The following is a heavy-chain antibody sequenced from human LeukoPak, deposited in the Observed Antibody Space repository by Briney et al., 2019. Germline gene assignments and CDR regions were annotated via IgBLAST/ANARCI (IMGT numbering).Heavy chain of an antibody. CDR2: ISGSGGST. D-gene: IGHD3-3*01. V-gene: IGHV3-23*01. Sequence: GGSLRLSCAASGFTFSSYAMSWVRQAPGKGLEWVSAISGSGGSTYYADSVKGRFTISRDNSKNTLYLQMNSLRAEDTAVYYCAKDLTGVRSAGVFDYWGQGTLVTVSS. CDR3: AKDLTGVRSAGVFDY. J-gene: IGHJ4*02. CDR1: GFTFSSYA.